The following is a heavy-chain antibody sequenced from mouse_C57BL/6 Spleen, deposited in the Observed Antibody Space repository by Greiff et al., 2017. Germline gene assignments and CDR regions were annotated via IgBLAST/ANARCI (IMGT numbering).Heavy chain of an antibody. J-gene: IGHJ2*01. CDR2: IYPGDGDT. Sequence: QVQLQQSGPELVKPGASVKISCKASGYAFSSSWMNWVKQRPGKGLEWIGRIYPGDGDTNYNGKFKGKATLTADKSSSTAYMQLSSLTSEDSAVYFCARGGLVDYWGQGTTLTVSS. CDR3: ARGGLVDY. CDR1: GYAFSSSW. V-gene: IGHV1-82*01. D-gene: IGHD3-3*01.